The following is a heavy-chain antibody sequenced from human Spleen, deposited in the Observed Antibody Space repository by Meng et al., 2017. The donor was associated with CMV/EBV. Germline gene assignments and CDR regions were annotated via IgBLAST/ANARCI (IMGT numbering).Heavy chain of an antibody. CDR2: ISSDGSST. D-gene: IGHD3-3*01. V-gene: IGHV3-74*03. CDR1: GFTLRSYW. J-gene: IGHJ6*02. Sequence: GGSLRLSCAASGFTLRSYWMHWVRQIPGKGLVWVSRISSDGSSTTYAESVKGRFTISRDNTKNTVHLQMNSLRVEDTAIYYCARDRLSPFYDSGSGAHATTHGVDVWGQGTTVTVSS. CDR3: ARDRLSPFYDSGSGAHATTHGVDV.